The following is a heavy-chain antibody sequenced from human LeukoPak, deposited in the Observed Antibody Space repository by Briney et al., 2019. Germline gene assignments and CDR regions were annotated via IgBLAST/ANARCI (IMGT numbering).Heavy chain of an antibody. Sequence: NPSETLSLTCTVSGGSISSYYWSCIRQPPGKGLEWIGYIYYSGSTNYNPSLKSRVTISVDTSKNQFSLKLSSVTAADTAVYYCARVKVGEFDYWGQGTLVTVSS. V-gene: IGHV4-59*01. CDR2: IYYSGST. D-gene: IGHD4-17*01. CDR3: ARVKVGEFDY. CDR1: GGSISSYY. J-gene: IGHJ4*02.